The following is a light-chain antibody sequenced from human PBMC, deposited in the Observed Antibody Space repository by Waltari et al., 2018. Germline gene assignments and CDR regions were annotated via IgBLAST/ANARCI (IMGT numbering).Light chain of an antibody. J-gene: IGLJ1*01. CDR3: AAWDDSLNVYV. V-gene: IGLV1-44*01. Sequence: QSVLTQAPSASGTPGQRVTISCSGSTSNIGINPVNWYQQLPGTAPKLLIYGTDQRPSGVPDRFSGSKSGTSASLAISGLQSEDETDYYCAAWDDSLNVYVFGIGTKVTVL. CDR1: TSNIGINP. CDR2: GTD.